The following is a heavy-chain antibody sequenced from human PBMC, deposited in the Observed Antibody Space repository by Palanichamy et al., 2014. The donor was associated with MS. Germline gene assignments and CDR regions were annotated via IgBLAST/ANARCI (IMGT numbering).Heavy chain of an antibody. CDR3: AKDLSLWFGDYPMTTFDN. J-gene: IGHJ4*02. D-gene: IGHD3-10*01. V-gene: IGHV3-23*01. Sequence: DSVKGRFTISRDNSKNTLYLQMNSLRAEDTAIYYCAKDLSLWFGDYPMTTFDNWGQGTLVTVSS.